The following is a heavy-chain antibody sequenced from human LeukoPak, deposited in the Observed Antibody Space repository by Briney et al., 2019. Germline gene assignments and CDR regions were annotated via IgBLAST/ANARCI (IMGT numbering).Heavy chain of an antibody. CDR3: AKGRGYELPLDN. D-gene: IGHD5-12*01. V-gene: IGHV3-21*04. CDR2: ISSSSSYI. CDR1: GFTFSSYS. J-gene: IGHJ4*02. Sequence: PGGSLRLSCAASGFTFSSYSMNWVRQAPGKGLEWVSSISSSSSYIYYADSVKGRFTISRDNAKNSLYLQMNSLRAEDTALYYCAKGRGYELPLDNWGQGTLVTVSS.